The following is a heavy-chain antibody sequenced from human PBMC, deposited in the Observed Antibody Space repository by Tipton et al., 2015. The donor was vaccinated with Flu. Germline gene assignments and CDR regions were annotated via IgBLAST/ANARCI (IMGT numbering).Heavy chain of an antibody. V-gene: IGHV3-11*01. D-gene: IGHD3-3*01. CDR3: ARDHPPSITVLGEITDYFGMDV. J-gene: IGHJ6*02. Sequence: VQLVQSGGGLVKPGGSLRLSCAASGFTFSDDYMSWIRQAPGKGLEWISHISSSGSTINYADSVKGRFTISRDNAKNSLYLQMNSLRAEDTAVYYCARDHPPSITVLGEITDYFGMDVWGQGTTVTVSS. CDR1: GFTFSDDY. CDR2: ISSSGSTI.